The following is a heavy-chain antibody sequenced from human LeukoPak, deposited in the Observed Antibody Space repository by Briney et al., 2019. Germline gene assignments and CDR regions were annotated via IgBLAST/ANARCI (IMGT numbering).Heavy chain of an antibody. D-gene: IGHD2-8*01. CDR2: ISHSGDT. CDR1: GDSITNTNW. CDR3: ARSTFTNLGAAFDV. V-gene: IGHV4-4*02. J-gene: IGHJ3*01. Sequence: SETLSLTCDVSGDSITNTNWWNWVRQSPGKGLKWIGEISHSGDTNYNPSLKSRVTISLDRSKKQFSLKLSSVTAADTAVYYCARSTFTNLGAAFDVWGQGTMVAVSS.